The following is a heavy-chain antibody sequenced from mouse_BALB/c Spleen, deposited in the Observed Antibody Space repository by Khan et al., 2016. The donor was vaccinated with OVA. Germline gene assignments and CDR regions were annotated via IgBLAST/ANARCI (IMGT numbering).Heavy chain of an antibody. D-gene: IGHD1-1*01. V-gene: IGHV3-2*02. J-gene: IGHJ4*01. CDR1: GYSITSNYA. CDR3: ARRNYYAYALTS. CDR2: ISYSGGT. Sequence: EVQLQESGPGLVKPSQSLSLTCTVTGYSITSNYAWSWIRQFPGNKLEWMGYISYSGGTSYNPSLKSRISVTRDTSENQFFLQLNSVTTEDTATXSCARRNYYAYALTSWGQGTSAPVSS.